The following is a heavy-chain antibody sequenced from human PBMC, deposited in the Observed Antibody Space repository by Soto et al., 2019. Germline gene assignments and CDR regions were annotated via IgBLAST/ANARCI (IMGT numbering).Heavy chain of an antibody. J-gene: IGHJ4*02. CDR3: AKYGYGSGSYDY. CDR2: ISGSGGST. CDR1: GFTFSSYA. V-gene: IGHV3-23*01. Sequence: EVQLLESGGSLGQPGGSLRLSCAASGFTFSSYAMSWVRQAPGKGLEWVSAISGSGGSTYYADSVKGRFTISRDNSKNTLYLQMNSLRAEDTAVYYCAKYGYGSGSYDYWGQGTLVTVSS. D-gene: IGHD3-10*01.